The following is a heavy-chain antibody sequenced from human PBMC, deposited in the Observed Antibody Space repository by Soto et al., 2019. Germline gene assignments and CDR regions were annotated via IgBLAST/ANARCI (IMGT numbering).Heavy chain of an antibody. CDR3: SSGTKGAGGWYFDL. V-gene: IGHV1-18*01. CDR2: IGALLYNDAT. J-gene: IGHJ2*01. CDR1: GYTLDNHA. Sequence: QIQVVQSAVEVKRPGASVRISCKASGYTLDNHAITWVRQATGQGLEWMGWIGALLYNDATTYVRKFQGRLTIARDTAPNTVYMDLGRLSSDDTAIYYCSSGTKGAGGWYFDLWGRGTLVVVSS. D-gene: IGHD2-8*01.